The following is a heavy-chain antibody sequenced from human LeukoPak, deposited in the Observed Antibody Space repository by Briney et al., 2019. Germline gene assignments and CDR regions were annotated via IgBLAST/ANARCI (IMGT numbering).Heavy chain of an antibody. Sequence: SETLSLTCTVSGGSISNYFWSWIRQPPGKGLEWIGYIYYRGSTNYNPSLKSRVTISVDTSKNQFSLTLSSVTAADTAVYYCARYQVGADYYFDYWGQGTLVTVSS. CDR3: ARYQVGADYYFDY. V-gene: IGHV4-59*01. J-gene: IGHJ4*02. CDR2: IYYRGST. D-gene: IGHD2-2*01. CDR1: GGSISNYF.